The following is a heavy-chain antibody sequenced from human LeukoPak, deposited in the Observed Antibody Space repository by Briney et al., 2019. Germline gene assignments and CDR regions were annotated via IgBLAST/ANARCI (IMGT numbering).Heavy chain of an antibody. D-gene: IGHD6-13*01. CDR3: VSSTGQQFIPYDY. Sequence: GGSLRLSCAASAITVTTNYMTWIRQAPGKGLEWVSLIYGDNGAYYTESGRGRCIISRDSLKNTLFLQMNSLRAEDTAVYYCVSSTGQQFIPYDYWGHGARVTVSS. CDR1: AITVTTNY. CDR2: IYGDNGA. V-gene: IGHV3-66*02. J-gene: IGHJ4*01.